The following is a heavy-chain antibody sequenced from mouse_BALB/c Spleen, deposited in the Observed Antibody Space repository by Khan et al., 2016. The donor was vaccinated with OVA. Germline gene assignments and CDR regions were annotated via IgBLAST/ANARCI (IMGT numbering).Heavy chain of an antibody. J-gene: IGHJ2*01. V-gene: IGHV3-2*02. CDR1: GYSITSDYA. CDR2: ISYSGKT. Sequence: VQLKESGPGLVKPSQSLSLTCTVTGYSITSDYAWNWIRQFPGNKLEWMGYISYSGKTKYNTSLKSRISITRDTSKNQFFLQLNFVTIEDTATYYCARIQGGDFDYWGQGTTLTVSS. CDR3: ARIQGGDFDY. D-gene: IGHD3-2*02.